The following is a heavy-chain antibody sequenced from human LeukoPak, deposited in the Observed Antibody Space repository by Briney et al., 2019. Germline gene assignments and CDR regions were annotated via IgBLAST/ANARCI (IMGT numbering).Heavy chain of an antibody. V-gene: IGHV4-39*07. CDR3: ARGITMVRADFDP. CDR2: IYYSGST. D-gene: IGHD3-10*01. Sequence: SETLSLTCTVSGGSISSSSYYWGWIRQPPGKGLEWIGSIYYSGSTYYNPSLKSRVTISVDTSKNQFSLKLSSVTAADTAVYYCARGITMVRADFDPWGQGTLVTVSS. J-gene: IGHJ5*02. CDR1: GGSISSSSYY.